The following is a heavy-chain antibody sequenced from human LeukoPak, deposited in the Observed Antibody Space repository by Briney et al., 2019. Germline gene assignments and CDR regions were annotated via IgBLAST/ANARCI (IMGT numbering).Heavy chain of an antibody. V-gene: IGHV1-8*03. CDR3: ARANISPRVPWYYLYVDV. CDR1: GYTFTSYD. J-gene: IGHJ6*03. Sequence: ASVKVSCKASGYTFTSYDINWVRQATGQGLEWMGWMNPSSGNTGYAQKSQGRVTITRNTSISTAYMELSSLRSEDTAVYYCARANISPRVPWYYLYVDVWGKGTTVTVSS. CDR2: MNPSSGNT. D-gene: IGHD2/OR15-2a*01.